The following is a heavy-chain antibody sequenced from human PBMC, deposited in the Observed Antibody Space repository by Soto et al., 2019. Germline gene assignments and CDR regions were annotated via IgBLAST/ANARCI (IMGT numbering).Heavy chain of an antibody. D-gene: IGHD6-13*01. J-gene: IGHJ4*02. Sequence: SETLSLTCTVSGVSISSCGYYWSWIRQHPAEGLEWIGYIYYSLIAYYNPSLKSRVIISVDTSKNQFSVKLSSGTAGDKDLYYCAKGLFGRTPRRRGSRWYLVDYWGQGTLVTVSS. CDR2: IYYSLIA. CDR3: AKGLFGRTPRRRGSRWYLVDY. V-gene: IGHV4-31*03. CDR1: GVSISSCGYY.